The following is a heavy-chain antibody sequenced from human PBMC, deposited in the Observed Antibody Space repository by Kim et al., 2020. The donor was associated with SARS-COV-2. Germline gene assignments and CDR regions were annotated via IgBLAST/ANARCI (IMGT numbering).Heavy chain of an antibody. CDR1: GGSVSSGNYY. CDR2: MSDTGST. D-gene: IGHD3-10*01. J-gene: IGHJ6*02. CDR3: ASGSYSASGSSGGSGSSGSSYREKLRRFFGERKEKSEREEKNYYYYGMDV. Sequence: SETLSLTCTVSGGSVSSGNYYWSWIRQPPGKGLEWIGYMSDTGSTNYNPSLKSRITISVDTSKNQISLKMTSVTAADTAVYYCASGSYSASGSSGGSGSSGSSYREKLRRFFGERKEKSEREEKNYYYYGMDVWGPGTTVTVSS. V-gene: IGHV4-61*01.